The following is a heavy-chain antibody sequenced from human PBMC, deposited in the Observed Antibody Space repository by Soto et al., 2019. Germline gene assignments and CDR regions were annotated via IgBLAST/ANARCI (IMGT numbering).Heavy chain of an antibody. Sequence: EVQLLESGGGLVQPGESLRLSCAFSGFIFGNYMMTWVRQAPGKGLEWVSTIRDGGESTYYADSVKGRFTISRDNSKNTFYLQRDSLGVKNTAVYYCAPHVHCSGGSCHYDAFDIRGQGTMVTVSS. V-gene: IGHV3-23*01. CDR3: APHVHCSGGSCHYDAFDI. D-gene: IGHD2-15*01. J-gene: IGHJ3*02. CDR2: IRDGGEST. CDR1: GFIFGNYM.